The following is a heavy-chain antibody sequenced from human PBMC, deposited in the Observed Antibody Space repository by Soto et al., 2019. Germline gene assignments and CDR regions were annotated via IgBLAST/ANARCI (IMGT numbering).Heavy chain of an antibody. V-gene: IGHV3-21*01. Sequence: EVQLVESGGGLVKPGGSLRLSCSASGFTFSSFSMHWVRQAPGKGLEWVSSISGTTKYIYYGDSVKGRFTISRDNAENSMFLQMNSLRVEDTAVYYCARSVLFRGLNRAFDIWGQGTLVTVSS. CDR3: ARSVLFRGLNRAFDI. CDR2: ISGTTKYI. J-gene: IGHJ3*02. CDR1: GFTFSSFS. D-gene: IGHD3-10*01.